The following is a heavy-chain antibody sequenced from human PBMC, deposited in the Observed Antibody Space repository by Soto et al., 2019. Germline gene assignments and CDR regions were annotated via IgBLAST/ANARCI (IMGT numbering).Heavy chain of an antibody. V-gene: IGHV5-51*01. D-gene: IGHD3-10*01. J-gene: IGHJ4*02. CDR2: IYPYVSDT. Sequence: EVQLVQSGAEVKKPGESLKISCKGSGYSFTTYWIGWVRQMPGKGLEWMGIIYPYVSDTRYSPSFQGQVTFSADESITTAYLQWTSLKASDTAMYYCARQGSKYGPNFDFWGQGTLVTVSP. CDR1: GYSFTTYW. CDR3: ARQGSKYGPNFDF.